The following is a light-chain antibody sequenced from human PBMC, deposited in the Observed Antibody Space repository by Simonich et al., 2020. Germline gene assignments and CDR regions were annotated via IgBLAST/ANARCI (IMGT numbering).Light chain of an antibody. CDR1: SSAVGGYNY. Sequence: QSALTQPASVSGSPGQSITISCTGTSSAVGGYNYVSWYQQHPGKAPKLIIYDVSNRPSGVSNRFSGSKSANTASLTISGLQAEDEADYYCSSYTSSSTVVFGGGTKLTVL. J-gene: IGLJ2*01. V-gene: IGLV2-14*03. CDR3: SSYTSSSTVV. CDR2: DVS.